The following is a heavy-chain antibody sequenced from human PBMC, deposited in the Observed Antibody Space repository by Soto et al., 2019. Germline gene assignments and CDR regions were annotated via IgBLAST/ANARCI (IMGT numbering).Heavy chain of an antibody. D-gene: IGHD4-17*01. J-gene: IGHJ4*02. CDR3: ATMGTPVTGLYYFDY. CDR2: ISYSGTT. Sequence: QVQLQESGPGLVKPSQTLSLTCTVSGGSISSGNYYWSWIRQPPGKGLEWIGFISYSGTTHYSASPRSRVSTSXXXSXXQFPLDLSSVTAADTAVYYCATMGTPVTGLYYFDYWGQGTLVTVSS. V-gene: IGHV4-30-4*01. CDR1: GGSISSGNYY.